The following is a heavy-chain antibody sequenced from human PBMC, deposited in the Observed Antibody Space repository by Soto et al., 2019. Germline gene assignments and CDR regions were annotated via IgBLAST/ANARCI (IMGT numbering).Heavy chain of an antibody. V-gene: IGHV3-30*04. D-gene: IGHD6-13*01. J-gene: IGHJ4*02. Sequence: GGSLRLSCGVSGFTFRSYAMYWVRQAPGKGLEWVAVITHDGCQKYYADYVKGRFTISRDNSKNTLHLQMNTLRAEDTAVYYCAKHAAAAAPDYWGQGTLVTVSS. CDR1: GFTFRSYA. CDR3: AKHAAAAAPDY. CDR2: ITHDGCQK.